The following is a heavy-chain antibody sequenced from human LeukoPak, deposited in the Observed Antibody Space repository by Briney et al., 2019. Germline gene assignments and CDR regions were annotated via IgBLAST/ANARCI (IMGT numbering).Heavy chain of an antibody. J-gene: IGHJ4*02. Sequence: ASVKVSCKTSGYSFAHYAISWVRQAPGQGLEWMGWISTYNGDTKYAQKLQGRFTMTSDTSTRTAYMELRSRTSDDTAVYYCARDPSNTSGWYIYFDFWGQGTLVTVSS. CDR2: ISTYNGDT. CDR1: GYSFAHYA. D-gene: IGHD6-19*01. V-gene: IGHV1-18*01. CDR3: ARDPSNTSGWYIYFDF.